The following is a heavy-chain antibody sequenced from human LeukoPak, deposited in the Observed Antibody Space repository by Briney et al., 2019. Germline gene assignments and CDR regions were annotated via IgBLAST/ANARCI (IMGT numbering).Heavy chain of an antibody. J-gene: IGHJ5*02. V-gene: IGHV1-18*01. CDR3: ARGTKYNWNDGDWFDP. D-gene: IGHD1-20*01. CDR1: GYTFTSYG. CDR2: ISAYNGNT. Sequence: ASVRVSCKASGYTFTSYGISWVRQAPGQGLEWMGWISAYNGNTNYAQKLQGRVTMTTDTSTSTAYMELRSLRSDDTAVYYCARGTKYNWNDGDWFDPWGQGTLVTVSS.